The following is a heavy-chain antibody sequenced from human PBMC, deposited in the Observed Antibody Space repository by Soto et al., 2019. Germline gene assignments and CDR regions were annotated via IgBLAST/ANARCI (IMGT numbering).Heavy chain of an antibody. CDR2: IYYSGSN. J-gene: IGHJ4*02. CDR1: GGSISSSSYY. V-gene: IGHV4-39*01. D-gene: IGHD3-9*01. CDR3: ARHSGARRRYFDWLTESDS. Sequence: QLQLQESGPGLVKPSETLSLTCTVSGGSISSSSYYWGWIRQPPGKGLEWIGSIYYSGSNYYNPSLKSRVTLSVDTSQNRFSLKLSSVTAADTAVYYCARHSGARRRYFDWLTESDSWGQGTLVTVSS.